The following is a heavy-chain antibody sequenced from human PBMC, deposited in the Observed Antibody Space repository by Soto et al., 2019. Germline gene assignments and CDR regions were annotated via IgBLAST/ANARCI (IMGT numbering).Heavy chain of an antibody. CDR2: ISGSGGST. CDR3: AKDAASSGCHDP. Sequence: TGGSLRLSCAASGFTFSSYAMSWVRQAPGKGLEWVSAISGSGGSTYYADSVKGRFTISRDNSKNTLYLQMNSLRAEDTAIYYCAKDAASSGCHDPWGQGTLVTVSS. CDR1: GFTFSSYA. D-gene: IGHD6-19*01. V-gene: IGHV3-23*01. J-gene: IGHJ5*02.